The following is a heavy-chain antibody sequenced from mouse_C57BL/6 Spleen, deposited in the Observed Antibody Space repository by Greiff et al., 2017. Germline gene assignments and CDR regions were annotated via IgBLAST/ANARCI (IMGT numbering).Heavy chain of an antibody. V-gene: IGHV14-1*01. CDR1: GFNIKDYY. D-gene: IGHD1-1*01. CDR3: TTPLRYPAWFAY. J-gene: IGHJ3*01. CDR2: IDPEDGDT. Sequence: EVQLQQSGAELVRPGASVKLSCTASGFNIKDYYMHWVKQRPEQGLEWIGRIDPEDGDTEYAQKFQGKATMTADTSSNTAYLQLSSLTSEDTAVYYCTTPLRYPAWFAYWGQGTLVTVSA.